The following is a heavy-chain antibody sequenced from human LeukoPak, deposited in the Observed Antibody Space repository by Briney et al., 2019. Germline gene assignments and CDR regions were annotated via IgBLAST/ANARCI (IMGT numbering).Heavy chain of an antibody. J-gene: IGHJ3*02. CDR1: GFTFSSYS. CDR2: ISSSSSYI. Sequence: GGSLRLSCAASGFTFSSYSMNWVRQAPGKGLEWVSSISSSSSYIYYADSVKGRFTISRDNAKNSLYLQMNSLRAEDTAVYYCARESELVRGAFDIWGQGTMVTVSS. V-gene: IGHV3-21*01. D-gene: IGHD6-13*01. CDR3: ARESELVRGAFDI.